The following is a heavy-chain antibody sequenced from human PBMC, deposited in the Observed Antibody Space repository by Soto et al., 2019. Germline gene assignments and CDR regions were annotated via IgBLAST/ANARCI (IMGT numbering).Heavy chain of an antibody. CDR1: GFSLTTSGVG. CDR3: AHRVLRTVFGLVTTTAIFFDF. Sequence: QITLNESGPTVVRPTETLTLTCRFSGFSLTTSGVGVGWIRQSPGKAPERLALIYWDDDKRYSASLKSRLTITKDTSKNQVVLTVSDLDPTDTATYSCAHRVLRTVFGLVTTTAIFFDFWGPGTPVAVSS. CDR2: IYWDDDK. J-gene: IGHJ4*02. V-gene: IGHV2-5*02. D-gene: IGHD3-3*01.